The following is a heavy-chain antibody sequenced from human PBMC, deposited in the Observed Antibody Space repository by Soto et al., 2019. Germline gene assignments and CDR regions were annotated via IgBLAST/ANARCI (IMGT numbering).Heavy chain of an antibody. CDR2: LYGNNDK. D-gene: IGHD6-13*01. CDR3: ARAGYSSSWYVNAFDI. Sequence: QITLEESGPPLVNPTQTLTLTCTFSGFSLSTSGVGVGWIRQPPGKALEWLALLYGNNDKRFSPSLKSRLTITKDTSKNQVVLTMTNMDPVDTATYYCARAGYSSSWYVNAFDIWGQGTVVTVSS. CDR1: GFSLSTSGVG. J-gene: IGHJ3*02. V-gene: IGHV2-5*01.